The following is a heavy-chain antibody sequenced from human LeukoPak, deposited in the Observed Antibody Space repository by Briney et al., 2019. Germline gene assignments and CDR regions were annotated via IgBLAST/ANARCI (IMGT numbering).Heavy chain of an antibody. Sequence: PGRSLRLSCAASGFTFSNSWMHWVRQVPGKGLVWVSRISSDGSSSIYADSVKGRFTISRDNAKNSLYLQMNSLRDEDTPVYYCAIIATVTPGHWGQGTLVTVSS. V-gene: IGHV3-74*01. CDR2: ISSDGSSS. CDR3: AIIATVTPGH. CDR1: GFTFSNSW. D-gene: IGHD4-17*01. J-gene: IGHJ4*02.